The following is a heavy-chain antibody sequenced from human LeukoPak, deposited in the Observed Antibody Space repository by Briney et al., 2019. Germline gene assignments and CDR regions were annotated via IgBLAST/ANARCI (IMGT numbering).Heavy chain of an antibody. CDR2: ISYSVTT. V-gene: IGHV4-39*01. J-gene: IGHJ4*02. Sequence: SETLSLTCTVSGGSISSSSYYWAWIRQHPGKGLEWIASISYSVTTYYNPSLKSRVTISVDTSKSQLSLKLSSVTAADTAVYYCARHLRGATIYYDYWGQGTLVTVSS. CDR3: ARHLRGATIYYDY. CDR1: GGSISSSSYY. D-gene: IGHD1-26*01.